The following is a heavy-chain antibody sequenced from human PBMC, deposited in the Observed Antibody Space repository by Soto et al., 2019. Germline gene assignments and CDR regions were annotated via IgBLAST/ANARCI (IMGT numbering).Heavy chain of an antibody. Sequence: QVQLVQSGAAEKKPGASVKVSCKASGYAFTGYAIHWVRQAPGQWLEWVGWINAGNGDTKHSQNFQGRVTFTRDTSASTADLELGSLRPEDTAVYYWARAILAGDLTRHYHGMDVWGQGTTVTVSS. V-gene: IGHV1-3*05. D-gene: IGHD6-19*01. CDR1: GYAFTGYA. CDR2: INAGNGDT. J-gene: IGHJ6*02. CDR3: ARAILAGDLTRHYHGMDV.